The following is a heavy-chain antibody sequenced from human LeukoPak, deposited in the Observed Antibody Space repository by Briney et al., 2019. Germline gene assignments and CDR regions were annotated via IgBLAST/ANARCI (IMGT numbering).Heavy chain of an antibody. J-gene: IGHJ4*02. D-gene: IGHD6-6*01. Sequence: SETLSLTCTVSGGSISSYYWSWIRQPPGKGLEWIGYIYYSGSTNYNPSLKSRVTISVDTSKNQFSLKLSSVTAADTTVYYCARGTEYSSSFDYWGQGTLVTVSS. CDR3: ARGTEYSSSFDY. CDR1: GGSISSYY. V-gene: IGHV4-59*08. CDR2: IYYSGST.